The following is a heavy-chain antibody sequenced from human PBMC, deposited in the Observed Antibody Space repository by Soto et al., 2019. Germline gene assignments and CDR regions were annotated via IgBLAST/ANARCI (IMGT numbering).Heavy chain of an antibody. Sequence: GGSLRLSCAASGFTFSNYAMNWVRQAPGKGPEWVSVIRVSSSTDYADSVRGRFTISRDNSKNTLYLQMNSLRAEDTAVYYCAKHTGSSQYYFDFWGQGTLVTVSS. CDR1: GFTFSNYA. V-gene: IGHV3-23*01. J-gene: IGHJ4*02. CDR2: IRVSSST. CDR3: AKHTGSSQYYFDF. D-gene: IGHD1-26*01.